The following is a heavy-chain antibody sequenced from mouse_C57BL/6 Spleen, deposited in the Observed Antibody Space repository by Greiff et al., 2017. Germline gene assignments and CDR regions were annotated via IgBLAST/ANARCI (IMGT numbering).Heavy chain of an antibody. J-gene: IGHJ3*01. D-gene: IGHD2-2*01. CDR2: INPNNGGT. CDR3: ARDYGYDFSFAY. V-gene: IGHV1-26*01. Sequence: EVQLQQSGPELVKPGASVKISCKASGYTFTDYYMNWVKQSHGKSLEWIGDINPNNGGTSYNQKFKGKATLTVDKSSSTAYMELRSLTSEDSAVYYCARDYGYDFSFAYWGQGTLVTVSA. CDR1: GYTFTDYY.